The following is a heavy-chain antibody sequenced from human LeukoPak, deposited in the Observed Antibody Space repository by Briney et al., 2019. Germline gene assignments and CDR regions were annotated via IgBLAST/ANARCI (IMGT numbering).Heavy chain of an antibody. J-gene: IGHJ3*02. CDR1: GFTFSSHY. CDR2: IKQDGSET. CDR3: ARESRLGTGDDAFDM. Sequence: GGSLRLSCAASGFTFSSHYMTWVRQAPGKGLEWVANIKQDGSETFCLESMKGRITISRDNAENLVYLQINSLRVEDTAVYYCARESRLGTGDDAFDMWGQGTMVTVSS. V-gene: IGHV3-7*01. D-gene: IGHD3-10*01.